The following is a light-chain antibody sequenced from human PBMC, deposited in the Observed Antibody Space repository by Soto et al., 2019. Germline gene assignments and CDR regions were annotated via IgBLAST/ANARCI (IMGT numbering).Light chain of an antibody. CDR2: DAS. Sequence: EFVLTQSPGTLSLSPGERATLSCRASQTVRNNYLAWYQQKPGQAPRLLIYDASSRATGIPDRFSGGGSGTEFTLTISSLQSEDFAVYYCQQYNNWRITFGQGTRLEIK. CDR1: QTVRNNY. CDR3: QQYNNWRIT. J-gene: IGKJ5*01. V-gene: IGKV3D-20*02.